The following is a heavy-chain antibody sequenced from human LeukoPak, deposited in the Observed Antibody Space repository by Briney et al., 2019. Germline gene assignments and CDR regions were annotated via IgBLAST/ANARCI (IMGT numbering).Heavy chain of an antibody. D-gene: IGHD5-24*01. Sequence: PGGALRLSCAASGFFFIPYPMRWVRQARGKGLEWVAGIGGGYDRFYADSVKGRFSLSRDTSKKTVDLQMNSLRVKDTAVYYCAEDYVSGDGYWDFDYWGQGTLVTVSS. CDR3: AEDYVSGDGYWDFDY. V-gene: IGHV3-23*01. CDR2: IGGGYDR. CDR1: GFFFIPYP. J-gene: IGHJ4*02.